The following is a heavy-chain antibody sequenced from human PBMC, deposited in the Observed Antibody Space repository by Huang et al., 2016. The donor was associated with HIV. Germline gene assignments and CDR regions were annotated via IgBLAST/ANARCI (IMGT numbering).Heavy chain of an antibody. CDR3: ARGQGGYYYYYVDV. Sequence: QVQLQQWGAGLLRPSETLSLTCAVYGGSFSGYYGTWIRQPPGKGLEWIGEINNSESTNYNPSLKSRVTIAVDTSRNQFSLTLTSVTAADTAVYYCARGQGGYYYYYVDVWGKGTTVTVSS. J-gene: IGHJ6*03. CDR1: GGSFSGYY. V-gene: IGHV4-34*01. CDR2: INNSEST.